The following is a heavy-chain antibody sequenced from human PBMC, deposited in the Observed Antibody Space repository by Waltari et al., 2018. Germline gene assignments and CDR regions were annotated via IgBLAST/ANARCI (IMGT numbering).Heavy chain of an antibody. J-gene: IGHJ3*02. V-gene: IGHV3-30*01. CDR3: AREDDAFDM. Sequence: QVQLVESGGGVVQPGRSLRLSCAASGFTFSSYIMHWVRQAPGKGLEGVAVIPNDGSNKYYADSVKGRFTISRDNSKNTLYLQMNSLRAEDTAVYYCAREDDAFDMWGQGTMVTVSS. CDR2: IPNDGSNK. CDR1: GFTFSSYI.